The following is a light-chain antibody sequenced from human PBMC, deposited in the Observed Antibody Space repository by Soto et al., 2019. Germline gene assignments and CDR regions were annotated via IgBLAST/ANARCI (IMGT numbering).Light chain of an antibody. J-gene: IGKJ2*01. CDR1: QSVRSNF. CDR3: QQYAGSPRT. V-gene: IGKV3-20*01. CDR2: DAY. Sequence: EIVLTQSPGTLSLSPGDTATLSCRASQSVRSNFLAWYQHKPGQAPRLLIHDAYSRATGIPDRFSGSGSDIDFTLTISRLEPEDFAVYYCQQYAGSPRTFGQGTKLEIK.